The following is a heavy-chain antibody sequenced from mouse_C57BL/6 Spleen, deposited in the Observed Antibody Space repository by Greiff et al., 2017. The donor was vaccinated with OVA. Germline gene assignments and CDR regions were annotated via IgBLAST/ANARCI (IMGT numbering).Heavy chain of an antibody. CDR1: GYTFTDYY. Sequence: VQLQQSGPELVKPGASVKISCKASGYTFTDYYMNWVKQSHGKSLEWIGDINPNNGGTSYNQKFKGTATLTVDKSASTAYRERRSLTSEDSAVYYGARGKGVRPYWYFDVWGTGTTVTVSS. V-gene: IGHV1-26*01. CDR2: INPNNGGT. CDR3: ARGKGVRPYWYFDV. J-gene: IGHJ1*03.